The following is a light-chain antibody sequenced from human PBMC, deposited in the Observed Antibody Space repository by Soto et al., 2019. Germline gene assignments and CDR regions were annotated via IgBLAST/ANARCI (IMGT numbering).Light chain of an antibody. CDR2: AAS. J-gene: IGKJ1*01. CDR1: RSISTY. CDR3: QQTYSNPRT. V-gene: IGKV1-39*01. Sequence: DVQMTLSPSSLSASVGDRVSISCRASRSISTYLNWYQQKPGKAPNLLISAASSLASGVPSRFSGSGSGTDFTLSISSLQPEDFATYYCQQTYSNPRTFGQGTKVEIK.